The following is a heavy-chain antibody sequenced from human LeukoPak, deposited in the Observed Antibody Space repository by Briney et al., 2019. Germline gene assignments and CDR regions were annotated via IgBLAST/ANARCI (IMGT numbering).Heavy chain of an antibody. CDR1: GYTFTSYA. CDR2: INTNTGNP. V-gene: IGHV7-4-1*01. CDR3: ATMSRPGSYGILTGYYWTQTDAFDI. D-gene: IGHD3-9*01. J-gene: IGHJ3*02. Sequence: ASVKVSCKASGYTFTSYAMNWVRQAPGQGLEWMGWINTNTGNPTYAQGFTGRFVFSLDTSVSTAYLQICSLKAEDTAVYYCATMSRPGSYGILTGYYWTQTDAFDIWGQGTMVTVSS.